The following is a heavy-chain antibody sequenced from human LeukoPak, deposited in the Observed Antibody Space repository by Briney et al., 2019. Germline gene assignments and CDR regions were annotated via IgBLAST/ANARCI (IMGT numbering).Heavy chain of an antibody. J-gene: IGHJ3*02. CDR1: GFSFSNHW. CDR2: INQFGSGE. Sequence: PPGGSLRLSCAASGFSFSNHWMSWVRQAPGKGLEWVANINQFGSGEYYVDSVKGRFTISRDDAKYSVFLQMNSLRVEDTAMYYSARGRGYYEVDAYDIWGQGTMVAVSS. V-gene: IGHV3-7*04. D-gene: IGHD3-22*01. CDR3: ARGRGYYEVDAYDI.